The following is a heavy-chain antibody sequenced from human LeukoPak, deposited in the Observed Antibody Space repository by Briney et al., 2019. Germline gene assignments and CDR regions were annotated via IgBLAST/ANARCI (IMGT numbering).Heavy chain of an antibody. V-gene: IGHV3-30*02. CDR3: APPPYGSAPKD. Sequence: GSLRLFCVASGITFSNYGMHWVRQAPGKGLEWVAFIRFDGSNRYYADSVKGRFTISRDTSKNTLFLQMNSLRAEDTAVYYCAPPPYGSAPKDWGQGTLVTVSS. CDR2: IRFDGSNR. J-gene: IGHJ4*02. D-gene: IGHD3-10*01. CDR1: GITFSNYG.